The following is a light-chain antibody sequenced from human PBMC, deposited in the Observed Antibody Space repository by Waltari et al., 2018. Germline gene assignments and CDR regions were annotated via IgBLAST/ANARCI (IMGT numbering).Light chain of an antibody. CDR2: SNK. CDR1: SSNIGRNT. Sequence: QSVLLQPPSASGTPGQRVTISCSGSSSNIGRNTVNWYQQRPGTAPELLIYSNKQRPSGVPDRFSGSKSGTSASLAISGLQSEDEADYYCAAWDDSLNGFYVFGTGTKVTVL. J-gene: IGLJ1*01. V-gene: IGLV1-44*01. CDR3: AAWDDSLNGFYV.